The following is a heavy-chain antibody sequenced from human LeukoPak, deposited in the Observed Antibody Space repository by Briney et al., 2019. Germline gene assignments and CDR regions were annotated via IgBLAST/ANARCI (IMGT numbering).Heavy chain of an antibody. D-gene: IGHD3-22*01. Sequence: GGSLRLSCAASGFTFSSYSMNWVRQAPGKGLEWVSSISSSSSYIYYADSAKGRFTISRDNAKDSLYLQMNSLRAEDTAVYYCASNYDSSGYYGFDYWGQGTLVTVSS. CDR3: ASNYDSSGYYGFDY. CDR2: ISSSSSYI. V-gene: IGHV3-21*01. CDR1: GFTFSSYS. J-gene: IGHJ4*02.